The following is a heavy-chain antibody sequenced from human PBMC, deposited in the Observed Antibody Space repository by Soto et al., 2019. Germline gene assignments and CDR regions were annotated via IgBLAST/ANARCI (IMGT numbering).Heavy chain of an antibody. Sequence: ASVKVSCKASGYTFTSYYMHWVRQSPGQGLDWMGIINPSGGSTSYAQKFQGRVTMTRDTSTSTVYMELSSLRSEDTAVYYCARERGTLNRIPMIVVVITGYGMDVWGPGTTVTV. CDR1: GYTFTSYY. D-gene: IGHD3-22*01. CDR3: ARERGTLNRIPMIVVVITGYGMDV. V-gene: IGHV1-46*01. J-gene: IGHJ6*02. CDR2: INPSGGST.